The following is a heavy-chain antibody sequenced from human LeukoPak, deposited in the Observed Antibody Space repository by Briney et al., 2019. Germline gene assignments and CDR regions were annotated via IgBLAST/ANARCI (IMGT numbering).Heavy chain of an antibody. CDR1: GGSISSSSYY. J-gene: IGHJ4*02. Sequence: PSETLSLTCTVSGGSISSSSYYWGWIRQPPGKGLEWIGSIYYSGSTYYNPSLKSRVTISVDTSKNQLSLKLSSVTAADTAVYYCARLLVGATTHIDYWGQGTLVTVSS. D-gene: IGHD1-26*01. CDR3: ARLLVGATTHIDY. CDR2: IYYSGST. V-gene: IGHV4-39*01.